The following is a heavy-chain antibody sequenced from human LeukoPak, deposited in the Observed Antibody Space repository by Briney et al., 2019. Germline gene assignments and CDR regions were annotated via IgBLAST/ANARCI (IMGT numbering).Heavy chain of an antibody. V-gene: IGHV1-8*01. Sequence: AAVKVSCKASGYTFTSYDINLVRQATGQGREWMGWMNPNSGNTGYVQKFEGRVTITSNTSISTAYMELSSLRSEDTAVYYCARGLGGWSGYYSNWFDPWGQGTLVTVSS. CDR2: MNPNSGNT. CDR1: GYTFTSYD. D-gene: IGHD3-3*01. CDR3: ARGLGGWSGYYSNWFDP. J-gene: IGHJ5*02.